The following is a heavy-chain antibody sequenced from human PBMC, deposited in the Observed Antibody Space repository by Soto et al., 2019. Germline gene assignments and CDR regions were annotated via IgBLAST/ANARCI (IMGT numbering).Heavy chain of an antibody. CDR3: AKGGKVNPGSVDY. CDR1: GFTFSSYG. D-gene: IGHD3-10*01. J-gene: IGHJ4*02. V-gene: IGHV3-30*18. Sequence: QVPLVESGGGVVQPGRSLRLSCAASGFTFSSYGMHWVRQAPGKGLEWVAVISYDGSNKYYADSVKGRFTISRDNSKNTLYLQMNSLRAEDTAVYYCAKGGKVNPGSVDYWGQGTLVTVSS. CDR2: ISYDGSNK.